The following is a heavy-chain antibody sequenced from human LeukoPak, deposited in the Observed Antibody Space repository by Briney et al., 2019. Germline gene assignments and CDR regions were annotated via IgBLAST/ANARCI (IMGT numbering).Heavy chain of an antibody. V-gene: IGHV3-23*01. CDR2: ISTSSTGT. D-gene: IGHD2-21*01. CDR3: AKDLDSTGIYSDWFDP. Sequence: GGSLRLSCAASGFTFSNYAMNWVRQAPGKGLEWVSTISTSSTGTHYADSVKGRFTIPRDDSLNTLYLHMNSLRVEDTAVYYCAKDLDSTGIYSDWFDPWGQGTLVTVSS. J-gene: IGHJ5*02. CDR1: GFTFSNYA.